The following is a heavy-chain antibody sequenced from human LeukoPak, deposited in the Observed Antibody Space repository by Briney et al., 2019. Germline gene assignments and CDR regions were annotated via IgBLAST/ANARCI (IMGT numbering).Heavy chain of an antibody. J-gene: IGHJ4*02. D-gene: IGHD3-22*01. Sequence: PSETLSLTCAVYGGSFSGYYWSWIRLPPGEGLEWIGEINHSGSTNYNPSLKSRVTISVDTSKNQFSLKLSSVTAADTAVYYCARGPLYYYDSSGYYTYWGQGTLVTVSS. V-gene: IGHV4-34*01. CDR1: GGSFSGYY. CDR3: ARGPLYYYDSSGYYTY. CDR2: INHSGST.